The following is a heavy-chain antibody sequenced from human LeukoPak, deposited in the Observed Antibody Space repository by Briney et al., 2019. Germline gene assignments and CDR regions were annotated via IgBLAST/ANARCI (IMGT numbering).Heavy chain of an antibody. CDR1: GFTFSGNW. V-gene: IGHV3-7*05. CDR3: ARDFD. CDR2: INPDGSDK. Sequence: GGSLGLSCAASGFTFSGNWMTWVRQAPGKGLEWVANINPDGSDKYYVDSVKGRFTISRDNVKNSLYLQMSSLRAEDTAVYYCARDFDWGQGTLVTVSS. J-gene: IGHJ4*02.